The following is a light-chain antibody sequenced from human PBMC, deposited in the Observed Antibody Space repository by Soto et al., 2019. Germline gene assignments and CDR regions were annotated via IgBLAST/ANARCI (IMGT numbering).Light chain of an antibody. CDR1: SSDVGGYNY. CDR3: SSYTSGTTWV. CDR2: EVS. J-gene: IGLJ3*02. V-gene: IGLV2-14*01. Sequence: QSALTQPASVSGSPGQSITISCTGTSSDVGGYNYVSWYQQYPGKAPKLMIYEVSNRPSGVSNRFSGSKSGNTASLTISGLQAEDEADYYCSSYTSGTTWVFGGGTKVTVL.